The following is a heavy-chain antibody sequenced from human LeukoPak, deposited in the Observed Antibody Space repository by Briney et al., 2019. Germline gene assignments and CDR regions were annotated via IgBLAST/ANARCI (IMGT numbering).Heavy chain of an antibody. J-gene: IGHJ3*02. CDR2: ISLNSGSI. D-gene: IGHD3-10*01. V-gene: IGHV3-9*01. CDR1: GFTFADYA. Sequence: GGSLRLSCAASGFTFADYAMHWVRQAPGKGLEWVSGISLNSGSIGYADSVKGRFTISRDNAKNSLYLQMNSLRAEDTALYYCAKGITMVRGVKDAFDIWGQGTMVTVSS. CDR3: AKGITMVRGVKDAFDI.